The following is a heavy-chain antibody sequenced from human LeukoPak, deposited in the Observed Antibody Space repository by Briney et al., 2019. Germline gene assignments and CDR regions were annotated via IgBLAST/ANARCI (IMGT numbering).Heavy chain of an antibody. Sequence: GSLRLSCLGSGFNFRYFWMSWVRQAPGKGLEWVANINHDGRETYYADSVKGRFIISRDNAKGSLYLQMNSLRAEDAAVYYCAKGYIIAGRQWYLDLWGRGTLVGVSS. V-gene: IGHV3-7*01. CDR1: GFNFRYFW. CDR2: INHDGRET. D-gene: IGHD6-13*01. J-gene: IGHJ2*01. CDR3: AKGYIIAGRQWYLDL.